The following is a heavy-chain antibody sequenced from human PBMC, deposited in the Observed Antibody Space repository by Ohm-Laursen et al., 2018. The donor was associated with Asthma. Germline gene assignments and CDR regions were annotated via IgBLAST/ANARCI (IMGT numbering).Heavy chain of an antibody. J-gene: IGHJ4*02. D-gene: IGHD3-16*02. CDR2: ISGSSSYT. V-gene: IGHV3-11*06. CDR3: ASLSPNLDY. Sequence: SLRLSCSAPGFTFSDYYMSWIRQAPGKGLEWVSYISGSSSYTNYADSVKGRFTISRDNAKNSLYLQMNSLRAEDTAVYYCASLSPNLDYWGQGTLVTGSS. CDR1: GFTFSDYY.